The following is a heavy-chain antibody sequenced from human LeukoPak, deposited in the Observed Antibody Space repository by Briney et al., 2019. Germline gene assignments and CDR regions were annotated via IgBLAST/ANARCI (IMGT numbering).Heavy chain of an antibody. CDR1: GFTFSSYA. CDR2: ISYDGSNK. Sequence: GRSLRLSCAASGFTFSSYAMHWVRQAPGKGLEWVAVISYDGSNKYYADSVKGRFTISRDNSKNTLYLQMNSLRAEDTAVYYCARDPYYDFWSGDHYFDYWGQGTLVTVSS. V-gene: IGHV3-30*01. J-gene: IGHJ4*02. CDR3: ARDPYYDFWSGDHYFDY. D-gene: IGHD3-3*01.